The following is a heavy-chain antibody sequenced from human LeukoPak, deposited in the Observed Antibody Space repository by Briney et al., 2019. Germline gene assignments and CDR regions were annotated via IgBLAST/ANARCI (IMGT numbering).Heavy chain of an antibody. V-gene: IGHV3-33*01. Sequence: GGSLRLSCAASGFNFRNYGMHWVRQAPGKGLEWVGVIWYDGSEKYYADSVKGRFTISRDNSKNTLYLQMNSLRAEDTAVYYCARDRYGGSYFDYWGQGTLVTVSS. CDR1: GFNFRNYG. CDR2: IWYDGSEK. D-gene: IGHD1-26*01. CDR3: ARDRYGGSYFDY. J-gene: IGHJ4*02.